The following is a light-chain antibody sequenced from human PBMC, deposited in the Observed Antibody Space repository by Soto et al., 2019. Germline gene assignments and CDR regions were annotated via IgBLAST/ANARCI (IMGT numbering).Light chain of an antibody. Sequence: DIQMTQSPSSLSASVGDRVTLTCRTSQSISNSLNWYQQKPGEAPKLLICGASSLQSGVPSRFSGSGSGTDFALTISSLQPEDFVTYYCQQSYSTPYTFGQGTKLEIK. CDR2: GAS. V-gene: IGKV1-39*01. CDR3: QQSYSTPYT. J-gene: IGKJ2*01. CDR1: QSISNS.